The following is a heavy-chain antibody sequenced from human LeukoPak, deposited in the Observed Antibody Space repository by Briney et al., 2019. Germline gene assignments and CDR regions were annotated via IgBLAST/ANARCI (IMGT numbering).Heavy chain of an antibody. Sequence: GGSLRLSCAASGFTFSSYSMNWVRQAPGKGLEWVSYISSSSSTIYYADSVKGRFTISRDNSKNTLYLQMNSLRAEDTAVYYCASLMGADAYYYYGMDVWGQGTTVTVSS. V-gene: IGHV3-48*01. D-gene: IGHD1-26*01. CDR3: ASLMGADAYYYYGMDV. CDR2: ISSSSSTI. J-gene: IGHJ6*02. CDR1: GFTFSSYS.